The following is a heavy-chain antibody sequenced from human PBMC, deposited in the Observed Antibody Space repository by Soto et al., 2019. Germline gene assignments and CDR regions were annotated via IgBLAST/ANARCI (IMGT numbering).Heavy chain of an antibody. D-gene: IGHD3-22*01. CDR3: ARVNINNMIVMVLDS. V-gene: IGHV4-31*03. J-gene: IGHJ4*02. CDR2: ISYSGST. Sequence: PSETLSLTCTVSGGSISSGSYYWSWSRQRPGQGLEWIGYISYSGSTYYNPSLKSRLTISADTSKNQFALKLSSVTAADTAVYYCARVNINNMIVMVLDSWGQGTLVTVSS. CDR1: GGSISSGSYY.